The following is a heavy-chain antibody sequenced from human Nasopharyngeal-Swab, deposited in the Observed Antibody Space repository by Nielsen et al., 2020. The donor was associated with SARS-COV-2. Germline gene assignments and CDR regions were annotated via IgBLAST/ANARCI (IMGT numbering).Heavy chain of an antibody. V-gene: IGHV3-23*01. CDR1: AFTFSSYA. Sequence: GESLKISCAASAFTFSSYAMSWVRQAPGKGLEWVSAISGSGGSTYYADSVKGRFTISRDNSKNALYLQMNSLRAEDTAVYYCAKGWQWLVRDAFDIWGQGTMVTVSS. D-gene: IGHD6-19*01. CDR3: AKGWQWLVRDAFDI. CDR2: ISGSGGST. J-gene: IGHJ3*02.